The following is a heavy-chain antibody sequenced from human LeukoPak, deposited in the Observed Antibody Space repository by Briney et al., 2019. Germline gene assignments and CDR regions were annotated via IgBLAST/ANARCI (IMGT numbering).Heavy chain of an antibody. CDR1: GDSVSSNSAA. D-gene: IGHD5-18*01. J-gene: IGHJ4*02. CDR2: TYYRSKWYN. V-gene: IGHV6-1*01. CDR3: ARGIEQSQGGFDY. Sequence: SQTLSLTCAISGDSVSSNSAAWNWITQSPSRGLEWLGRTYYRSKWYNDYAVSVKSRITTNPATSKNQSSLQLNSVAPEDTAVYYCARGIEQSQGGFDYWGQGTLVTVSS.